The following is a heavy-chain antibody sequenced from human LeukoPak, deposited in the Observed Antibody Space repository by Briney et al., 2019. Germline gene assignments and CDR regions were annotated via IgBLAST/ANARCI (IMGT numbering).Heavy chain of an antibody. D-gene: IGHD3-22*01. V-gene: IGHV4-31*03. Sequence: SETLSLTCTVSGGSISSGGYYWSWIRQHPGKGLEWIGYIYYSGSTYYNPSLKSRVTISADTSKNQFSLKLSSVTAADTAVYYCARYYYDSSGYYSPNFDYWGQGTLVTVSS. CDR3: ARYYYDSSGYYSPNFDY. CDR2: IYYSGST. J-gene: IGHJ4*02. CDR1: GGSISSGGYY.